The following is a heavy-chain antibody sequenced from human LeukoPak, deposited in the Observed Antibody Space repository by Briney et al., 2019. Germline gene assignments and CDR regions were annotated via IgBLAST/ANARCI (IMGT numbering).Heavy chain of an antibody. V-gene: IGHV3-15*01. Sequence: GGSLRLSCAASGFSFSDAWMSWVRQAPGRGLEWVGRIKSKADGGTTDYAAPVNGRFTMSRDDSKNTLSLQMNSLNTEDTAVYYCTADTPDFAPYGLDYRGEGTLVTASS. D-gene: IGHD1-14*01. CDR2: IKSKADGGTT. J-gene: IGHJ4*02. CDR1: GFSFSDAW. CDR3: TADTPDFAPYGLDY.